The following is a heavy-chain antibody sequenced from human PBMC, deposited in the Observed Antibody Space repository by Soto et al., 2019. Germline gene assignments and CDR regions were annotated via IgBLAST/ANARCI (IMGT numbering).Heavy chain of an antibody. D-gene: IGHD3-3*01. CDR2: ISGSGGST. J-gene: IGHJ4*02. Sequence: EVQLLESGGGLVQPGGSLRLSCAASGFTFSSYAMSWVRQAPGKGLEWVSAISGSGGSTYYADSVKGRFTISRDNSKNTVYLQMNSLRAEDKAVYYCAKDRAWYYDFWSGSQAPGDYWGQGTLVTVSS. CDR3: AKDRAWYYDFWSGSQAPGDY. V-gene: IGHV3-23*01. CDR1: GFTFSSYA.